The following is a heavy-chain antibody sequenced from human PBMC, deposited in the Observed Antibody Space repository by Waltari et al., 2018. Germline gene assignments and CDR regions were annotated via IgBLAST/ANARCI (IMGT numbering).Heavy chain of an antibody. CDR2: VTADGRSI. D-gene: IGHD3-10*01. CDR1: GFILSNYD. J-gene: IGHJ4*02. Sequence: EVQLLESGGGLVQPGGSLRLSCTASGFILSNYDMNWVRQAPGNGLVGVSGVTADGRSIFYADSVRGRFTVSRDNSKSTLYLQMNSLRADDTAVYYCVKERGITSSPENYFDSWGQGTLVTVSS. CDR3: VKERGITSSPENYFDS. V-gene: IGHV3-23*01.